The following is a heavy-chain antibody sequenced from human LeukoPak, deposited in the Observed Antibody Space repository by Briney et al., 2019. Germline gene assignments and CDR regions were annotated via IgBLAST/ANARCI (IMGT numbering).Heavy chain of an antibody. Sequence: GGSLRLSCAASGFTFSVYYMSWIRQAPGKGLEWVAYITSSGDDIYYAESVKGRFTISRDNAKNALFLRMSSLRVEDTATYYCASDIVATSGDFWGQGTLVSVSS. V-gene: IGHV3-11*01. J-gene: IGHJ4*02. CDR2: ITSSGDDI. CDR1: GFTFSVYY. D-gene: IGHD5-12*01. CDR3: ASDIVATSGDF.